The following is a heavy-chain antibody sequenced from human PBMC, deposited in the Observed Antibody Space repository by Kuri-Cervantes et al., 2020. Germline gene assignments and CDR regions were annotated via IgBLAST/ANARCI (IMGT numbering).Heavy chain of an antibody. V-gene: IGHV3-11*01. CDR3: ARDVKDIVVVVGATRVGNYYDMDV. J-gene: IGHJ6*02. CDR2: ISSSGSTI. Sequence: GGSLRLSCAASGFTFSDYYMCWIRQAPGKGLEWVSYISSSGSTIYYAHSVKGRFTISRDNAKNSLYLQMNSLRAEDTAVYYCARDVKDIVVVVGATRVGNYYDMDVWGQGTTVTVSS. CDR1: GFTFSDYY. D-gene: IGHD2-15*01.